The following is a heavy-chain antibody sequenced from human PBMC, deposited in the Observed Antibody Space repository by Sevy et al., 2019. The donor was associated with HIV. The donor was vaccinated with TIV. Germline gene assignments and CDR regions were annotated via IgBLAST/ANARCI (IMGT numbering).Heavy chain of an antibody. D-gene: IGHD1-26*01. CDR2: INGGGGGT. CDR1: GFPFSSYA. J-gene: IGHJ4*02. Sequence: QLGGSLRLSCAASGFPFSSYAMSWVRQAPGKGLEWVSVINGGGGGTYYAASVKGRFTISRDNSKNTLFLQMISLRAEDTAVYYCVKDQGWDLLGYFDYWGQGTLVTVSS. CDR3: VKDQGWDLLGYFDY. V-gene: IGHV3-23*01.